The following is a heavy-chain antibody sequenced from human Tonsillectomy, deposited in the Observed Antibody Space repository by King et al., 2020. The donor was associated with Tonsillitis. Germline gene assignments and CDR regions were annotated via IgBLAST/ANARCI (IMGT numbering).Heavy chain of an antibody. CDR1: GYTFTSNE. CDR3: ARVRPENSRWFTYFDY. CDR2: INPNGGTT. J-gene: IGHJ4*02. Sequence: VQLVQSGAEVKKPGASVMLSCTASGYTFTSNEITWVRQAPGQGLEWMGWINPNGGTTVYAQRFQGRVSMSRDTSISTVYLELSSLTSQDTAVYYCARVRPENSRWFTYFDYWGQGSLVTVSS. D-gene: IGHD6-19*01. V-gene: IGHV1-8*01.